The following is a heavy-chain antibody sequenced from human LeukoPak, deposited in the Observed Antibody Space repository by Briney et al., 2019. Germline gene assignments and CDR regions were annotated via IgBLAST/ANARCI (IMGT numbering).Heavy chain of an antibody. J-gene: IGHJ4*02. CDR3: ARATSASYLDFDY. D-gene: IGHD1-26*01. CDR1: GFTFSSYA. CDR2: ISYDGSNK. V-gene: IGHV3-30*04. Sequence: PGGSLRLSCVASGFTFSSYAMHWVRQAPGKGLEWVAVISYDGSNKYDADSVKGRFTISRDNSKNTLYLQMNTLRVEDTAVYYCARATSASYLDFDYWGQGTLVTVSS.